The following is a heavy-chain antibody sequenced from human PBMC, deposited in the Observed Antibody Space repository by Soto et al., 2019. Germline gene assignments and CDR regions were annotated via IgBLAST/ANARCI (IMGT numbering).Heavy chain of an antibody. CDR2: IIPIFGTA. CDR3: AGDAPNYYGSGNNWFDP. V-gene: IGHV1-69*12. CDR1: GGTFSSYA. Sequence: QVQLVQSGAEVKKPGSSVKVSCKASGGTFSSYAISWVRQAPGQGLEWMGGIIPIFGTANYAQKFQGRVTITADESTSTAYMELSSLRSEDTAVYYCAGDAPNYYGSGNNWFDPWGQGTLVTVSS. D-gene: IGHD3-10*01. J-gene: IGHJ5*02.